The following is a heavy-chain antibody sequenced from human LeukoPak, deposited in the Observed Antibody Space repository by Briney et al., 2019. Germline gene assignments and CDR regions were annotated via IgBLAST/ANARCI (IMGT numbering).Heavy chain of an antibody. CDR3: ARDAAVGFFDY. CDR1: GYTFTSYA. CDR2: INTGNGNT. D-gene: IGHD1-26*01. Sequence: ASVKVSCKASGYTFTSYAMHWVRQAPGQRLEWMGWINTGNGNTKYSQKFQGRVTITRDTSASTAYMEPSSLRSEDMAVYYCARDAAVGFFDYWGQGTLVTVSS. V-gene: IGHV1-3*03. J-gene: IGHJ4*02.